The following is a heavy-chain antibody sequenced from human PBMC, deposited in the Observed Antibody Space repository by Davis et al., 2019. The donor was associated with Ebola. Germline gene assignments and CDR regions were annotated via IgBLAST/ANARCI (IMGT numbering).Heavy chain of an antibody. CDR2: ISSSSSYI. CDR3: AREEPVLGDYVPLDAFDI. D-gene: IGHD4-17*01. V-gene: IGHV3-21*01. CDR1: GFTFSSYS. J-gene: IGHJ3*02. Sequence: PGGSLRLSCAASGFTFSSYSMNWVRQAPGKGLEWVSSISSSSSYIYYADSVKGRFTISRDNAKNSLYLQMNSLRAEDTAVYYCAREEPVLGDYVPLDAFDIWGQGTMVTVSS.